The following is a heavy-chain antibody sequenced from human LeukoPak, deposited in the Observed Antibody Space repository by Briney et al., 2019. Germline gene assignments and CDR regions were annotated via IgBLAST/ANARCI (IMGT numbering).Heavy chain of an antibody. Sequence: SQTLSLTCTVSGGSISSGGYYWSWIRQPPGKGLEWIGYIYYSGSTYYNPSLKSRVTISVDTSKNQFSLKLISVTAADTAVYYCARDPPGYSSSWHAFEIWGQGTMVTVSS. CDR1: GGSISSGGYY. J-gene: IGHJ3*02. D-gene: IGHD6-13*01. V-gene: IGHV4-30-4*08. CDR2: IYYSGST. CDR3: ARDPPGYSSSWHAFEI.